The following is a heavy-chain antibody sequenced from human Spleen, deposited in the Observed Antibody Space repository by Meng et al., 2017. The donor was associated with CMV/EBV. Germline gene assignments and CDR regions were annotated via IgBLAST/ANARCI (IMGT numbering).Heavy chain of an antibody. J-gene: IGHJ4*02. V-gene: IGHV4-34*01. Sequence: QRQLQESGPGLVKPSETLSLTCAVYGGSFSGYYWSWIRQPPGKGLEWIGEINHSGSTNYNPSLKSRVTISVDTSKNQFSLKLSSVTAADTAVYYCAKGGYDYSYFDYWGQGTLVTVSS. D-gene: IGHD5-12*01. CDR3: AKGGYDYSYFDY. CDR2: INHSGST. CDR1: GGSFSGYY.